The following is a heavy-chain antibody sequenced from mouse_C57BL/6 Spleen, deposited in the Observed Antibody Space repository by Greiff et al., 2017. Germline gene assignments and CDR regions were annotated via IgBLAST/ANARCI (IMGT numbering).Heavy chain of an antibody. CDR1: GYTFTDYY. V-gene: IGHV1-76*01. J-gene: IGHJ1*03. D-gene: IGHD1-1*01. CDR3: ARWSGSSPFDV. Sequence: VQLQQSGAELVRPGASVKLSCKASGYTFTDYYINWVKQRPGQGLEWIARIYPGSGNTYYNEKYKGKATLTAEKSSSTAYMQLSSLTSEDSAVYFCARWSGSSPFDVWGTGTTVTVSS. CDR2: IYPGSGNT.